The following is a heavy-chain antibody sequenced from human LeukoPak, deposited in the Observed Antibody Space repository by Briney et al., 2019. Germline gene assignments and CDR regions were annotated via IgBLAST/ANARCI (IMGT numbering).Heavy chain of an antibody. D-gene: IGHD6-13*01. CDR2: ITNSGTT. Sequence: SETLSLTCNVSGESISSHYWSWTRQSPGKGLEWIGYITNSGTTKFNPSLKSRVTISRDTSKNQISLRLSSVTAADTAVYYCASLRVGSSFGYQYYIDVWGKGTTVTVSS. CDR1: GESISSHY. CDR3: ASLRVGSSFGYQYYIDV. J-gene: IGHJ6*03. V-gene: IGHV4-59*11.